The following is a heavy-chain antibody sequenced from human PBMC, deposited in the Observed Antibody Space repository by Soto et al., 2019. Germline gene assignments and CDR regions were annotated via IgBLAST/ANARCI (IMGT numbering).Heavy chain of an antibody. V-gene: IGHV3-11*01. Sequence: PGGSLRLSCAASGCTFSDYYMNWIRQAPGKGLEWVSYISSGAITIYYADSVKGRFTISRDNAKNSLYLQMNSLRAEDTAVYYCAGQYSSSSVEFWGQGTLVTVSS. CDR2: ISSGAITI. D-gene: IGHD6-6*01. CDR3: AGQYSSSSVEF. J-gene: IGHJ4*02. CDR1: GCTFSDYY.